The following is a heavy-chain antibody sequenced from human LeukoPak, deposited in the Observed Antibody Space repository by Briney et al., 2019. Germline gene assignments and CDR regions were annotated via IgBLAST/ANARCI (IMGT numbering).Heavy chain of an antibody. CDR2: INPSGGGT. CDR1: GYTFTSFY. CDR3: AREYSITAYYFDY. D-gene: IGHD6-13*01. V-gene: IGHV1-46*01. Sequence: EASVKVSCKASGYTFTSFYMHWVRQAPGQGLEWMGIINPSGGGTSYAQKFQGRVTITADESTSTAYMELSSLRSEDTAVYYCAREYSITAYYFDYWGQGTLVTVSS. J-gene: IGHJ4*02.